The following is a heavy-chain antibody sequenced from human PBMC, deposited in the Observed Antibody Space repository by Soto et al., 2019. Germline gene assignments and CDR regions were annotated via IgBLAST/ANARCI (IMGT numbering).Heavy chain of an antibody. CDR1: GGSVSSGSYY. CDR2: IYYSGST. V-gene: IGHV4-61*01. Sequence: SETLSLTCTVSGGSVSSGSYYWSWIRQPPGKGLEWIGYIYYSGSTNYNPSLKSRVTISVDTSKNQFSLKLSSLTAADTAVYYCVRVGGFSCCSSPAAFPATYYCYGMDVWGQGTMVTVSS. D-gene: IGHD2-15*01. CDR3: VRVGGFSCCSSPAAFPATYYCYGMDV. J-gene: IGHJ6*02.